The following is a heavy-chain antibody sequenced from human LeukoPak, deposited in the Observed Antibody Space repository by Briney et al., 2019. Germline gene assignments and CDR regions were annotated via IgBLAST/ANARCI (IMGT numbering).Heavy chain of an antibody. CDR3: ARGDFDPIYPYFDY. V-gene: IGHV4-59*01. CDR2: IYYSGST. J-gene: IGHJ4*02. CDR1: GGSIGSYY. Sequence: SETLSLTCTVSGGSIGSYYWSWIRQPPGKGLEWIGYIYYSGSTNYNPSLKSRVTISVDTSKNQFSLKLSSVTAADTAVYYCARGDFDPIYPYFDYWGQGTLVTVSS. D-gene: IGHD3-9*01.